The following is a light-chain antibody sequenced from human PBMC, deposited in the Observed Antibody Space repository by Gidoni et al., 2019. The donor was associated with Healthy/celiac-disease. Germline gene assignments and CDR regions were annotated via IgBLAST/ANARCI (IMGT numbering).Light chain of an antibody. CDR3: QQRSNWPLT. Sequence: EIVLTQSPATLSLSPGERATLDCRASQSVSSYLAWYQQKPGQAPRLLIYDASNRATGIPARFSGSGSGTDFTLTISRLEPEDFAVYYCQQRSNWPLTFGGGTKVEIK. CDR1: QSVSSY. J-gene: IGKJ4*01. CDR2: DAS. V-gene: IGKV3-11*01.